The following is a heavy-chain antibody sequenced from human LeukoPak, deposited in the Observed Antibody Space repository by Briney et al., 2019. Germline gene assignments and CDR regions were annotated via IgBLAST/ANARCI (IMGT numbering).Heavy chain of an antibody. CDR3: AKVVVPCCSGGSCYPNYFDY. J-gene: IGHJ4*02. CDR2: ISGSGGST. CDR1: GFTFSSYA. Sequence: GGSLRLSCAASGFTFSSYAMSWVRQAPGKGLEWVSAISGSGGSTYYADSVKGRFTISRDNSKNTLYLQMNSLRAEDTAVYYCAKVVVPCCSGGSCYPNYFDYWGQGTLVTVSS. V-gene: IGHV3-23*01. D-gene: IGHD2-15*01.